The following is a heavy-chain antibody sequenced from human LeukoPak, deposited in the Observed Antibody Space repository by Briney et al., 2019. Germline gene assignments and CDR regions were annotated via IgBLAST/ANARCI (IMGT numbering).Heavy chain of an antibody. V-gene: IGHV4-38-2*02. CDR3: ARGANTYYDFWSGPPTDAFDI. CDR2: IYHNGNT. J-gene: IGHJ3*02. Sequence: SETLSLTCTVSTYSISSGYYWGWIRQPPGKGLEWIGNIYHNGNTYYNPSLKSRVTISVDTSKKQFSLKLSSVTAADTAVYYCARGANTYYDFWSGPPTDAFDIWGQGTMVTVSS. CDR1: TYSISSGYY. D-gene: IGHD3-3*01.